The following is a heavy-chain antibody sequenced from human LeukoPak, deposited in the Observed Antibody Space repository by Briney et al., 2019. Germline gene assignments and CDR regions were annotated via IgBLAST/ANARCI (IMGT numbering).Heavy chain of an antibody. V-gene: IGHV3-9*01. J-gene: IGHJ4*02. Sequence: GGSLRLSCAASGFTFDDYAMHWVRQAPGKGLEWVSGISWNSGSIGYADSVKGRFTISRDNAKNSLYLQMNSLRAEDTALYYCAKDSTFYGSGSYYTNWGQGTLVTVSS. CDR1: GFTFDDYA. CDR2: ISWNSGSI. CDR3: AKDSTFYGSGSYYTN. D-gene: IGHD3-10*01.